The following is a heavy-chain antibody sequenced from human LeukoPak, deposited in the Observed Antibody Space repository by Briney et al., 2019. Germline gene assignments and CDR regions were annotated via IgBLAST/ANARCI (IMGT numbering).Heavy chain of an antibody. CDR1: GFTFSSYG. Sequence: GGSLRLSCAASGFTFSSYGMHWVRQAPGKGLEWVAFIRSDGSSKYYADSVKGRFTISRDNSGTTLSLQMNSLRAEDTALYYCAKDKGYSYGFYFDYWGQGTLVTVSS. V-gene: IGHV3-30*02. CDR2: IRSDGSSK. CDR3: AKDKGYSYGFYFDY. D-gene: IGHD5-18*01. J-gene: IGHJ4*02.